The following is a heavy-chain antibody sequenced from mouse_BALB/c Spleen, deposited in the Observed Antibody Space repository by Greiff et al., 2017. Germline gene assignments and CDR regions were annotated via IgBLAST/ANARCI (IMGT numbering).Heavy chain of an antibody. CDR1: GFTFSDYY. Sequence: EVQVVESGGGLVKPGGSLKLSCAASGFTFSDYYMYWVRQTPEKRLEWVATISDGGSYTYYPDGVKGRFTISRDNAKNNLYLQMSSLKSEDTAMYYCARELDGSMDYWGQGTSVTVSS. CDR3: ARELDGSMDY. J-gene: IGHJ4*01. CDR2: ISDGGSYT. V-gene: IGHV5-4*02. D-gene: IGHD2-3*01.